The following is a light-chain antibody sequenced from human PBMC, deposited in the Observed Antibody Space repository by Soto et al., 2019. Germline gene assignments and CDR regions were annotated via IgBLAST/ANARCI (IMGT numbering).Light chain of an antibody. CDR1: SSNIGTNN. Sequence: QSVLTQPPSVSGTPGQRVTISCSGSSSNIGTNNVNWYQQLPGTAPKLLIYNNNRRPSGVPDRFSGSKSGTSASLAISGLQSEDEADYYCCSYAGSYTYVFGTGTKVTVL. V-gene: IGLV1-44*01. J-gene: IGLJ1*01. CDR3: CSYAGSYTYV. CDR2: NNN.